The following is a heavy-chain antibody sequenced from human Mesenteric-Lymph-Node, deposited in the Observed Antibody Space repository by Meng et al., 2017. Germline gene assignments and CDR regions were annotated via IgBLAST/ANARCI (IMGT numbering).Heavy chain of an antibody. Sequence: GESLKISCATSGFTFRDAWMTWVRQTPGKGLESVGHIKSKASGETTEYAAPVKGRFAISRDDSKNMVYLQMNNLKTEDTGVYDCTVDDSRGYYYGPFDYWGQGIMVTVSS. CDR2: IKSKASGETT. J-gene: IGHJ4*02. D-gene: IGHD3-22*01. CDR1: GFTFRDAW. CDR3: TVDDSRGYYYGPFDY. V-gene: IGHV3-15*01.